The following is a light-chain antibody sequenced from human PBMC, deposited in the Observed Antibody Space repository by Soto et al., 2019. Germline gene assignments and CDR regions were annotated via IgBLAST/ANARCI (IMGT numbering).Light chain of an antibody. Sequence: QSVLTQPPSVSGAPGQRVTISCTGSSXNIGAGYDVHWYQQRPGTAPKLLIFGNINRPSGVPDRFSGPKSGTSASLAITGLQAEDEGDYYCQSYDRTLSARYVFGTGTKVTVL. V-gene: IGLV1-40*01. J-gene: IGLJ1*01. CDR3: QSYDRTLSARYV. CDR2: GNI. CDR1: SXNIGAGYD.